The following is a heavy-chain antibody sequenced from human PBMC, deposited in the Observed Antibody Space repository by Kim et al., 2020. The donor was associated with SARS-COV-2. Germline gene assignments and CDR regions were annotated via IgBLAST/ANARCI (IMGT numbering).Heavy chain of an antibody. Sequence: GESLKISCKGSGYSFTSYWIGWVRQMPGKGLEWMGIIYPGDSDTRYSPSFQGQVTISADKSISTAYLQWSSLKASDTAMYYCARWRYYGSGSYYKGHFDYWGQGTLVTVSS. J-gene: IGHJ4*02. CDR2: IYPGDSDT. V-gene: IGHV5-51*01. CDR1: GYSFTSYW. CDR3: ARWRYYGSGSYYKGHFDY. D-gene: IGHD3-10*01.